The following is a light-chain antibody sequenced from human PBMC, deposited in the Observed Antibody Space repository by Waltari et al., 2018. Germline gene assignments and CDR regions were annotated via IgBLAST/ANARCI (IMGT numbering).Light chain of an antibody. CDR3: AAWDDSLNAWM. CDR1: SSNVRPNY. J-gene: IGLJ3*02. Sequence: QSVLTQPPSTSGTPGQRVTISCSGSSSNVRPNYVSWYQQLPGTAPTLLIYNNNRRPSGVPDRFSGPKSGTSASLAISGLQSEDEADYYCAAWDDSLNAWMFGGGTKLTVL. V-gene: IGLV1-44*01. CDR2: NNN.